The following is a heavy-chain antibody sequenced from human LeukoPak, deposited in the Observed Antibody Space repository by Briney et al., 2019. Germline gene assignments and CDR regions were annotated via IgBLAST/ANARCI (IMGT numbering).Heavy chain of an antibody. V-gene: IGHV5-51*01. CDR1: GYTFTSYW. CDR3: ASEDFDY. Sequence: ASVKVSCKASGYTFTSYWIGWVRQMPGKGLEWMGIIYPGDSETKYSPSFQGQVTISADKSISTAYLQWSSLKASDTAMYYCASEDFDYWGQGTLVTVSS. J-gene: IGHJ4*02. CDR2: IYPGDSET.